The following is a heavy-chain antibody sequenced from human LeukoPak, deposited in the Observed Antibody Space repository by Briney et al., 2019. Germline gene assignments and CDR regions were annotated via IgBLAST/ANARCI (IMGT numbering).Heavy chain of an antibody. D-gene: IGHD3-22*01. CDR1: GLTFSTRV. V-gene: IGHV3-30*03. CDR2: VSHIESHNK. Sequence: GSSLRLSCAASGLTFSTRVMHWVRQAPGEGLEWVALVSHIESHNKQYADSVRGRFTIPRDNSKNTLHLQMDSLRAADTALYFCATEGDSSGHAGAFDIWGQGTMVTVSS. CDR3: ATEGDSSGHAGAFDI. J-gene: IGHJ3*02.